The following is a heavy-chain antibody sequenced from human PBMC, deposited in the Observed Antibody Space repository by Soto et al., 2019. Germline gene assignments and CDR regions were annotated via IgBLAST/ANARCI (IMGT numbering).Heavy chain of an antibody. CDR2: TYYSGST. CDR3: ARNLDGYNPYIFDY. V-gene: IGHV4-59*01. J-gene: IGHJ4*01. CDR1: GGSISTYY. D-gene: IGHD5-12*01. Sequence: PSETLSLTCTVSGGSISTYYWNWIRQPPGKGLEWVGYTYYSGSTNYNPSLRSRVTLSVDASKNQFSLRLKSVTAADTAVYYCARNLDGYNPYIFDYWGHGTLVTDCS.